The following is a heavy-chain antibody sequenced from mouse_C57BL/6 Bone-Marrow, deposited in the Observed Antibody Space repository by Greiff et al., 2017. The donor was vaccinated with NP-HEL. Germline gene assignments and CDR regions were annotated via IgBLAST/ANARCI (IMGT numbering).Heavy chain of an antibody. D-gene: IGHD2-4*01. CDR3: LVYDYDGNYYAMDY. V-gene: IGHV1-78*01. CDR2: IYPRDGST. J-gene: IGHJ4*01. Sequence: QVQLQQSDAELVKPGASVKISCTVSGYTFTDHTIHWMKQRPEQGLEWIGYIYPRDGSTKYNEKFKGKATLTADKSSSTAYMQLNSLTSEDSAVYCCLVYDYDGNYYAMDYWGQGTSVTVSS. CDR1: GYTFTDHT.